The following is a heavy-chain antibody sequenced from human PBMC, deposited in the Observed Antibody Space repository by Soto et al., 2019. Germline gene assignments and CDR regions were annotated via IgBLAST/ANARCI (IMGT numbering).Heavy chain of an antibody. J-gene: IGHJ6*02. Sequence: GGSLRLSCAASGFAFSTHAMNWVRQAPGKGLAWVSSITPSSDNTYYADSVKGRFTISRDNAKNSLYLQMNSLRPEDTALYYCTKARLWGGDGYNSYYYNAMDVWGQGTTVTVSS. D-gene: IGHD3-16*01. CDR3: TKARLWGGDGYNSYYYNAMDV. V-gene: IGHV3-23*01. CDR2: ITPSSDNT. CDR1: GFAFSTHA.